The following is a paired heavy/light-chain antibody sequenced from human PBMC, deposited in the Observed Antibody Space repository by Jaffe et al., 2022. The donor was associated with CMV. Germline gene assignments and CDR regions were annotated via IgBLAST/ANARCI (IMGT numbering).Light chain of an antibody. CDR1: SSNIGSNT. CDR2: TNN. Sequence: QSVLTQPPSASGTPGQRVTISCSGSSSNIGSNTINWYQQLPGTAPKLLIYTNNQRPSGVPDRFSGSKSGTSASLAISGLQSEDEADYYCATWDDSLNGHVLFGGGTKLTVL. V-gene: IGLV1-44*01. J-gene: IGLJ2*01. CDR3: ATWDDSLNGHVL.
Heavy chain of an antibody. CDR3: AHRPEGTMVRGVAFDY. CDR2: IYWDDDK. Sequence: QITLKESGPTLVKPTQTLTLTCTFSGFSLSTSRVGVAWIRQPPGKGLEWLALIYWDDDKRYSPSLKSRLTITKDTSKNQVVLTMTNMDPVDTATYYCAHRPEGTMVRGVAFDYWGQGTLVTVSS. CDR1: GFSLSTSRVG. V-gene: IGHV2-5*02. J-gene: IGHJ4*02. D-gene: IGHD3-10*01.